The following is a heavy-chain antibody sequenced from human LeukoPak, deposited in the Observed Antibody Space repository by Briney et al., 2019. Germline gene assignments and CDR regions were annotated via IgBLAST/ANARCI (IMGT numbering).Heavy chain of an antibody. CDR1: GGTFSSYA. CDR2: IIPIFGTA. V-gene: IGHV1-69*13. D-gene: IGHD2-2*01. J-gene: IGHJ4*02. CDR3: TREGRFKAQHLFDY. Sequence: SVKVSCKASGGTFSSYAISWVRQAPGQGLEWMGGIIPIFGTANYAQKFQGRVTITADESTSTAYMELSSLRPEDTAVYYCTREGRFKAQHLFDYWGQGTMVTVSS.